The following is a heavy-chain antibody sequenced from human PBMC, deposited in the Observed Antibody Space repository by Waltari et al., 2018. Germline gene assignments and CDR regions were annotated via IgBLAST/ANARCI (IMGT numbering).Heavy chain of an antibody. CDR3: ASLHDISGYYPSFPDY. CDR2: ISYDGSNK. CDR1: GFTFIRYA. J-gene: IGHJ4*02. D-gene: IGHD6-19*01. V-gene: IGHV3-30*01. Sequence: QVQLVESGGGVVQPGRSLRLSCAASGFTFIRYAMHWVRQAPGKGLEWVAVISYDGSNKDYVDSVKGRFTISRDNSKNMLYLEMNSLRPEDTAQYYCASLHDISGYYPSFPDYWGQGTLVTVSS.